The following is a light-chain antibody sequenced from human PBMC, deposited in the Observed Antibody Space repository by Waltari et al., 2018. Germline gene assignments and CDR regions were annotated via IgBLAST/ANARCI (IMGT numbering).Light chain of an antibody. V-gene: IGLV2-14*01. CDR1: SSDVGGYNY. CDR2: EVT. CDR3: SSYTSSSTPWV. Sequence: QSALTQPASVSGSPGQSITISCTGTSSDVGGYNYVSWYHQHPGKAPKLMIYEVTNRPSWVSNRFSGSKSGNTASLTISGLQAEDEADYYCSSYTSSSTPWVFGGGTKLTVL. J-gene: IGLJ3*02.